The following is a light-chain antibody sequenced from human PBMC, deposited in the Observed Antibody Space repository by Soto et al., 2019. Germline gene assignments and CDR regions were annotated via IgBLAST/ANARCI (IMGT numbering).Light chain of an antibody. CDR3: QQYNNWPGT. CDR1: QSVSSN. V-gene: IGKV3-15*01. J-gene: IGKJ1*01. Sequence: GSLSVSPVERATLSCRASQSVSSNLAWYQQKPGQAPRLLIYRASTRATGVPARFSGRGSGTEFTLPISRLQSADVAVDFCQQYNNWPGTFGQGTKVDIK. CDR2: RAS.